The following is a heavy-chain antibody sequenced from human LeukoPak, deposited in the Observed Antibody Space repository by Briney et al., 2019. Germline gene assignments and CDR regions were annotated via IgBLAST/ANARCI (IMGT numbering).Heavy chain of an antibody. J-gene: IGHJ4*02. CDR1: GXTFSRYA. Sequence: GGSLRLSCSASGXTFSRYAMHWVRQAPGKGLEYVSGINDNGGRTHYGDSVKGRFSISRDNSKNTLHLQMSTLRAEDTALYYCVKDVGGSYAFDYWGQGILVTVAS. D-gene: IGHD1-26*01. CDR2: INDNGGRT. V-gene: IGHV3-64D*09. CDR3: VKDVGGSYAFDY.